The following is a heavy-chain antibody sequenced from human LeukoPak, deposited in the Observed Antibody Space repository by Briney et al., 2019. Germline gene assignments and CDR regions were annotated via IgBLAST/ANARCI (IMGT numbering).Heavy chain of an antibody. CDR1: GYSFTTYW. Sequence: LGESLKISCKASGYSFTTYWIGWVRQLPGKGLEWMGTIYPGDADTRYSPSFQGQVTISADKSITTAYLQWSSLKASDTAIYYCARRGSTAEWFDPWGQGTLVTVSS. CDR3: ARRGSTAEWFDP. D-gene: IGHD5/OR15-5a*01. J-gene: IGHJ5*02. V-gene: IGHV5-51*01. CDR2: IYPGDADT.